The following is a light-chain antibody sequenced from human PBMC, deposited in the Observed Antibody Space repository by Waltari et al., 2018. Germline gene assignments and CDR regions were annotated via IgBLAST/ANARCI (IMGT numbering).Light chain of an antibody. CDR2: SAS. Sequence: DIVMTQSPDSLVVSLGEWAPINCQSSQSVLYSANNKNFLAWYQQQPEQPPKLLIYSASVRASVVPERFSGSASGTDFPLTISILSAEDVAVYYRHQYYSTPDTFGQGTHLEIK. CDR1: QSVLYSANNKNF. CDR3: HQYYSTPDT. V-gene: IGKV4-1*01. J-gene: IGKJ2*01.